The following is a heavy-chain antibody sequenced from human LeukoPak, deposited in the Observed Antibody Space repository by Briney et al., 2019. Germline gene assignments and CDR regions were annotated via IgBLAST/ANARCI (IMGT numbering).Heavy chain of an antibody. D-gene: IGHD2-15*01. J-gene: IGHJ5*02. CDR3: ARVVDRNNWFDP. CDR2: ISSSGSAI. CDR1: GFTFSGYY. Sequence: PGGSLRLSCAASGFTFSGYYMSWIRQAPGKGLEWVSYISSSGSAIYYADSVKGRFTISRDNAKNSLYLQMNSLRAEDTAVYYCARVVDRNNWFDPWGQGTLVTVSS. V-gene: IGHV3-11*01.